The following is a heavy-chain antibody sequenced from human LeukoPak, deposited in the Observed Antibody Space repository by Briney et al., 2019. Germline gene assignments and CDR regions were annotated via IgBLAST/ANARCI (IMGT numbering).Heavy chain of an antibody. CDR2: TSYRSKWYN. CDR3: ARDGRIAAAGDFDY. J-gene: IGHJ4*02. D-gene: IGHD6-13*01. Sequence: SQTLSLTCAISGDSVSTNSVAWNWIRQSPSRGLEWLGRTSYRSKWYNDYAVSVKSRITITPDTSKNQFSLQLNSVTPEDTAVYYCARDGRIAAAGDFDYWGQGTLVTVSS. CDR1: GDSVSTNSVA. V-gene: IGHV6-1*01.